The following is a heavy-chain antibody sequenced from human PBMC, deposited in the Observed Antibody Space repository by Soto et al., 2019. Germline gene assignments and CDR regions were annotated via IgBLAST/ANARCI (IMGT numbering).Heavy chain of an antibody. CDR2: ISYDGSNK. CDR3: AKDRAAGYCSGGSCYDFDY. J-gene: IGHJ4*02. V-gene: IGHV3-30*18. CDR1: GFTFSSYG. D-gene: IGHD2-15*01. Sequence: QVQLVESGGGVVQPGRSLRLSCAASGFTFSSYGMHWVRQAPGKGLEWVAVISYDGSNKYYADSVKGRFTISRDNSKNKLYLQRNSVRAEDTAVYYCAKDRAAGYCSGGSCYDFDYWGQGTLVTVSS.